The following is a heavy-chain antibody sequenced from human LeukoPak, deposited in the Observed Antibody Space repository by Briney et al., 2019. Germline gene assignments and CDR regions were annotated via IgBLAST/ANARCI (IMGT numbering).Heavy chain of an antibody. CDR3: ARDPQDSVVVVAAKGGYYYGMDV. CDR2: ISYDGSYK. Sequence: GRSLRLSCAASGFTFSRYAMHWVRQAPGKGLEGVAAISYDGSYKYYADSVKGRFTISRDNSKNTLYLQMISLRAEDTAVYYCARDPQDSVVVVAAKGGYYYGMDVWGQGTTVTVSS. J-gene: IGHJ6*02. CDR1: GFTFSRYA. V-gene: IGHV3-30-3*01. D-gene: IGHD2-15*01.